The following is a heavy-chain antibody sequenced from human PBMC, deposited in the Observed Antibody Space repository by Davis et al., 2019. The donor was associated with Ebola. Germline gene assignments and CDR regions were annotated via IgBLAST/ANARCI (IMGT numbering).Heavy chain of an antibody. CDR1: GYMFVSSG. Sequence: ASVKVSCKASGYMFVSSGISWVRQAPGQGLEWMGWISAYNGNTNYAQKLQGRVTMTTDTSTSTAYMELRSLRSDDTAVYYCARVRHYYDSSGYYPDAFDIWGQGTMVTVSS. CDR3: ARVRHYYDSSGYYPDAFDI. D-gene: IGHD3-22*01. CDR2: ISAYNGNT. J-gene: IGHJ3*02. V-gene: IGHV1-18*01.